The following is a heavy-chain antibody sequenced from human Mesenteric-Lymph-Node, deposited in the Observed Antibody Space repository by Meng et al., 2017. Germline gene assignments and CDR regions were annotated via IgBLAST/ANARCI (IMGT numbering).Heavy chain of an antibody. CDR2: ISTSGTTI. Sequence: GESLKISCAASGFTFNNAWMGWVRQAPGKGLEWVSYISTSGTTIYYADSVKGRFTISRNYLQMNSLRAEDTAVYYCARAFGTGSLASLDVWGQGTTVTVSS. CDR1: GFTFNNAW. V-gene: IGHV3-11*04. J-gene: IGHJ6*02. D-gene: IGHD3-10*01. CDR3: ARAFGTGSLASLDV.